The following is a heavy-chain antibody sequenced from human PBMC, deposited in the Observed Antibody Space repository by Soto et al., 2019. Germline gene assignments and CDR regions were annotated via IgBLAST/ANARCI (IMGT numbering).Heavy chain of an antibody. CDR1: GGSISSGGYY. Sequence: QVQLQESGPGLVKPSQTLSLTCTVSGGSISSGGYYWSWIRQHPGKGLEWIGYIYYSGSTYYNPSLKSRVIISVDTSKNQFALKLSSVTAADTAVYYCARVEETIFGVAHIDYWCQGTLVTVSS. D-gene: IGHD3-3*01. CDR3: ARVEETIFGVAHIDY. V-gene: IGHV4-31*03. J-gene: IGHJ4*02. CDR2: IYYSGST.